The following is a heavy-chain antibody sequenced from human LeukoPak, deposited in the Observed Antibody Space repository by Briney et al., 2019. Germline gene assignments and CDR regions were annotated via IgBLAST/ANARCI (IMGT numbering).Heavy chain of an antibody. CDR1: GFTVSSNY. CDR2: ISYDGSNK. D-gene: IGHD2-15*01. V-gene: IGHV3-30*18. Sequence: SGGSLRLPCAASGFTVSSNYMSWVRQAPGKGLEWVAVISYDGSNKYYADSVKGRFTISRDNSKNTLYLQMNSLRAEDTAVYYCAKSSDEDIVAHGDYWGQGTLVTVSS. CDR3: AKSSDEDIVAHGDY. J-gene: IGHJ4*02.